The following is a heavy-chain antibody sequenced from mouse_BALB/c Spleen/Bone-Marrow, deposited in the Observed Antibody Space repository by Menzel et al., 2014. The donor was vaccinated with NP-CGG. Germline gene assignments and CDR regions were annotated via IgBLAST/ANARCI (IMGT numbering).Heavy chain of an antibody. J-gene: IGHJ1*01. D-gene: IGHD2-2*01. Sequence: VQLQQSGPELVKPGASVKMSCKASGYTFTSYVVHWVKQKPGQGLEWIGNINPYNDDTMYNEKFKGKATLTSDKSSSTAYMELSSLTSEDSAVYYRARSLYGYDWYFDVWGAGTTVTVSS. CDR1: GYTFTSYV. CDR2: INPYNDDT. CDR3: ARSLYGYDWYFDV. V-gene: IGHV1-14*01.